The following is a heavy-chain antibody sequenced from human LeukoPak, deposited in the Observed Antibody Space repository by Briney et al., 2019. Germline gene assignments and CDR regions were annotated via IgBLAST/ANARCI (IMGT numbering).Heavy chain of an antibody. CDR1: GGSISSSSYY. J-gene: IGHJ4*02. CDR3: ASILYTIDY. V-gene: IGHV4-39*01. Sequence: SETLSLTCTVSGGSISSSSYYWGWIRQPPGKGLEWIGSIYYSGTTYYNPSLKSRVTIPVDTSKNQFSLKLSSMTAADTAVYYCASILYTIDYWGQGTLVTVSS. D-gene: IGHD2-21*01. CDR2: IYYSGTT.